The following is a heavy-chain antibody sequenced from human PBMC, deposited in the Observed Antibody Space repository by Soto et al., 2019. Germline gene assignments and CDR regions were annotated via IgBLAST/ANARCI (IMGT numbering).Heavy chain of an antibody. CDR3: ARGNYGSGSNYYYGMDV. CDR2: VWFDGSQK. V-gene: IGHV3-33*01. J-gene: IGHJ6*02. Sequence: QVQLVESGGGVVQPGGSLRLSCAASGFTFSRYGMHWVRQAPGKGLEWVAVVWFDGSQKYYGDSVKGRFTITRDNSKNTLYLEMNSLRAEDTAVYYCARGNYGSGSNYYYGMDVWGQGTTVIVSS. CDR1: GFTFSRYG. D-gene: IGHD3-10*01.